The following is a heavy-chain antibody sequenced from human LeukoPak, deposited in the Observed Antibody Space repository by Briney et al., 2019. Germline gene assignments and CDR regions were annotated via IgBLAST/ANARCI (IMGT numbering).Heavy chain of an antibody. V-gene: IGHV4-59*01. CDR1: GGSISSYY. CDR3: ARSGYSGYGVGY. Sequence: SETLSLTCTVSGGSISSYYWSWIRQPAGKGLEWIGYIYYSGSTNYNPSLKSRVTISIDTSKNQFSLKLSSVTAADTAVYYCARSGYSGYGVGYWGQGTLVTVSS. J-gene: IGHJ4*02. D-gene: IGHD5-12*01. CDR2: IYYSGST.